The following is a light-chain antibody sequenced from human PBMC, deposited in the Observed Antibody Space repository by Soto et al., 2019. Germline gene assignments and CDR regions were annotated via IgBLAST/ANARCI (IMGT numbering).Light chain of an antibody. Sequence: QSVLTQLASVSGSPGQSITISCTGTSSDVGGYNYVSWYQQHPGKAPKLMIYDVSNRPSGVSNRFSGSKSGNTASLTISGLQAEDEADYYCNSYTSSSTYVFGTGTKVTV. J-gene: IGLJ1*01. V-gene: IGLV2-14*01. CDR3: NSYTSSSTYV. CDR2: DVS. CDR1: SSDVGGYNY.